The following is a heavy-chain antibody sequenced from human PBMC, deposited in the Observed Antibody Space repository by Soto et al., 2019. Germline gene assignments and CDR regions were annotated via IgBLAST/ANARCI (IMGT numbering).Heavy chain of an antibody. CDR2: VNPNTGNT. J-gene: IGHJ5*01. D-gene: IGHD3-10*01. CDR1: GYTFRSYD. V-gene: IGHV1-8*01. CDR3: ARAYGAGSFDF. Sequence: QVQLVQSGAEVKKPGASVKVSCTGSGYTFRSYDIHWVRQATGQGLEWMGWVNPNTGNTGYAQKFQGRVTMTRDMSKSSPYMEVNSLTSEDTAIYYCARAYGAGSFDFWGQGTLVSVSS.